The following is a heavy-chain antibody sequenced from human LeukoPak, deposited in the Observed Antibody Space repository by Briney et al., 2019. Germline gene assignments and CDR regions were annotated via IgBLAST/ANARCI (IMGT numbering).Heavy chain of an antibody. V-gene: IGHV3-23*01. CDR2: ISGSGGST. Sequence: GGSLRLSCAASGFTFSSHAMSWVRQAPGKGLEWVSAISGSGGSTYYADSVKGRFTISRDNSKNTLYLQMNSLRAEDTAVYYCAKDQVRGYSYGIFDYWGQGTLVTVSS. CDR1: GFTFSSHA. CDR3: AKDQVRGYSYGIFDY. D-gene: IGHD5-18*01. J-gene: IGHJ4*02.